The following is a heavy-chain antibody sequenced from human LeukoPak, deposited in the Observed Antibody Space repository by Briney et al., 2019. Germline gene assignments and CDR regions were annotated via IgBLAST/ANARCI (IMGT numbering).Heavy chain of an antibody. Sequence: SETLSLTCTVSGDSISSSYWSWIRQPPGKGLEWIGYINYSGSTNYNPSLKSRVTISVDTSKNQFSLKLRSVTAADTAVYYCARERTAWLEWGQGTLVTVSS. D-gene: IGHD6-19*01. CDR3: ARERTAWLE. J-gene: IGHJ4*02. CDR1: GDSISSSY. CDR2: INYSGST. V-gene: IGHV4-59*12.